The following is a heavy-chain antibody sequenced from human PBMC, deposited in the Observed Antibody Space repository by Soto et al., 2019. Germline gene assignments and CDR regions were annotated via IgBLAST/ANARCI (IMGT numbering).Heavy chain of an antibody. CDR1: GFTFSSYE. CDR2: ISSSGSTI. J-gene: IGHJ4*02. CDR3: ARGYYDFWSGYPFDY. D-gene: IGHD3-3*01. V-gene: IGHV3-48*03. Sequence: EVQLVESGGGLVQPGGSLRLSCAASGFTFSSYEMNWVRQAPGKGLEWVSYISSSGSTIYYADSVKGRFTISRDNAKNSLYLQMNSLRAEDTAVYYCARGYYDFWSGYPFDYWGQGTLVTVSA.